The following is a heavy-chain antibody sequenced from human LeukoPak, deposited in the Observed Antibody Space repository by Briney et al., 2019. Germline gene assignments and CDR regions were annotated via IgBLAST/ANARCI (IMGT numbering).Heavy chain of an antibody. CDR2: IYYSGST. CDR1: GGSISSGGYY. J-gene: IGHJ4*02. D-gene: IGHD3-10*01. Sequence: SQTLSLTCTVSGGSISSGGYYWSWIRQHPGKGLEWIGHIYYSGSTYYNPSLKSRVTISVDTSKNQFSLKLSSVTAADTAVYYCARAEITMVRGASYLFDYWGQGTLVTVSS. CDR3: ARAEITMVRGASYLFDY. V-gene: IGHV4-31*03.